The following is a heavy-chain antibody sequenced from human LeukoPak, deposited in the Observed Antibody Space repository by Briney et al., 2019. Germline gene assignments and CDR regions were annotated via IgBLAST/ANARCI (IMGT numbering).Heavy chain of an antibody. CDR1: GFTFISYG. CDR2: INTDGSST. J-gene: IGHJ4*01. CDR3: TRELPRAVTLDY. V-gene: IGHV3-74*01. D-gene: IGHD4-17*01. Sequence: GGSLRLSCAASGFTFISYGMQWVRQAPGKGLVWVSRINTDGSSTSYADSVKGRFTVSRDNSKNTVYMEVNSLRDEDTAVYFCTRELPRAVTLDYWGQGTLVTVSS.